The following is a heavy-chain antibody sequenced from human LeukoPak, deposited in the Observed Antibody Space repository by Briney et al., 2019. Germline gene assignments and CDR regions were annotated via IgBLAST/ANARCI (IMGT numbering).Heavy chain of an antibody. D-gene: IGHD3-10*01. CDR2: MNPNSGNT. Sequence: GASVKVSFKASGYTFTSYDINWVRQATGQGLEWMGWMNPNSGNTGYAQKFQGRVTMTRDTSISTAYMELSSLTSEDTAVYYCARNVPSTGDFVYWGQGTLVTVSS. V-gene: IGHV1-8*01. J-gene: IGHJ4*02. CDR1: GYTFTSYD. CDR3: ARNVPSTGDFVY.